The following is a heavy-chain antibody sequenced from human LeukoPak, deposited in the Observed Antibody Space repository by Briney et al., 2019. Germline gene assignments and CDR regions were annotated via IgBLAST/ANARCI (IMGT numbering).Heavy chain of an antibody. CDR2: ISAYNGNT. V-gene: IGHV1-18*01. D-gene: IGHD1-26*01. CDR3: ARDRDIEGVAIPWFDP. J-gene: IGHJ5*02. Sequence: ASVKVSCKASGYTFTSYGISWVRQAPGQGLEWMGWISAYNGNTNYAQKLQGRVTMTTDTSTSTAYMELRSPRSDNTAVYYCARDRDIEGVAIPWFDPWGQGTLVTVSS. CDR1: GYTFTSYG.